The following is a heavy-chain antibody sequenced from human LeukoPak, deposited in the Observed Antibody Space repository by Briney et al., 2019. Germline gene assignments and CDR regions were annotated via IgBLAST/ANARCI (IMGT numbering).Heavy chain of an antibody. CDR3: ARGVKGYYYDSSGYQ. CDR1: GFTFSSYS. V-gene: IGHV3-48*01. Sequence: GGSLRLSCAASGFTFSSYSMNWVRQAPGKGLEWVSYISSSSSTIYYADSVKGRFTISRDNAKNSLYLQMNSLRAEDTAVCYCARGVKGYYYDSSGYQWGQGTLVTVSS. CDR2: ISSSSSTI. J-gene: IGHJ4*02. D-gene: IGHD3-22*01.